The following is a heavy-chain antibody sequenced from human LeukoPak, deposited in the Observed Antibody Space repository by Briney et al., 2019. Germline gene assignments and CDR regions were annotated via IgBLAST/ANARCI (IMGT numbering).Heavy chain of an antibody. Sequence: GGSLRLSCAASGFTFSTYAMNWVRQAPGKGLEWVSGISGNGGSTYYADSVKGRFTISRDTSKETLFLRMNSLRAEDTALYYCAKALGELSFIIDYWGQGIQVTVSS. CDR2: ISGNGGST. V-gene: IGHV3-23*01. J-gene: IGHJ4*02. D-gene: IGHD3-16*02. CDR1: GFTFSTYA. CDR3: AKALGELSFIIDY.